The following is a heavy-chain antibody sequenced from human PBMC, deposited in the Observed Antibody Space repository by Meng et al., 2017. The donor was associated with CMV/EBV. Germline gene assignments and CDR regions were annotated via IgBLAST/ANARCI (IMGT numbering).Heavy chain of an antibody. CDR1: GFTVSSNY. CDR2: IYSGGST. CDR3: AREYCSSTSCYFYYGMDV. Sequence: GESLKISCAASGFTVSSNYMSWVRQAPGKGLEWVSVIYSGGSTYYADSVKGRFTISRDNSKNTLYLQMNSLRAEDTAVYYCAREYCSSTSCYFYYGMDVWGQGTTVTVSS. D-gene: IGHD2-2*01. J-gene: IGHJ6*02. V-gene: IGHV3-53*01.